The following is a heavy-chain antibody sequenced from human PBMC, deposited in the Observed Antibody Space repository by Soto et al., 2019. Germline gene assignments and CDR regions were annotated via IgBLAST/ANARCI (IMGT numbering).Heavy chain of an antibody. CDR3: ARRAVFGVGNYYYGMDV. D-gene: IGHD3-3*01. CDR1: GYTFTSYG. J-gene: IGHJ6*02. V-gene: IGHV1-18*01. CDR2: ISAYNGNT. Sequence: ASVKVSCKASGYTFTSYGISWVRQAPGQGLEWMGWISAYNGNTNYAQKLQGRVTMTTDTSTSTAYMELRSLRSDDTAVYYCARRAVFGVGNYYYGMDVWGQGTTVTVSS.